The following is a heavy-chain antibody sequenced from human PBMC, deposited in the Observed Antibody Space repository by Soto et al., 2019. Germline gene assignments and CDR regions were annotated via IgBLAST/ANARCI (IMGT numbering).Heavy chain of an antibody. CDR3: ARVFQGGDCSGGSCYSEYFQH. V-gene: IGHV4-59*01. CDR2: IYYSGST. J-gene: IGHJ1*01. Sequence: SETLSLTCTVSGGSISSYYWSWIRQPPGKGLEWIGYIYYSGSTNYNPSLKSRVTISVDTSKNQFSLKLSSETAADTAVYYCARVFQGGDCSGGSCYSEYFQHWGQGTLVTVSS. D-gene: IGHD2-15*01. CDR1: GGSISSYY.